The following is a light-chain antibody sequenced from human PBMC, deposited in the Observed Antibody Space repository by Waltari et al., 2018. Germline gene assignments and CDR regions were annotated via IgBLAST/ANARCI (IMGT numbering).Light chain of an antibody. CDR3: AAWDNSLNGYL. CDR1: SSNIGRDN. J-gene: IGLJ1*01. Sequence: QSVLTQPPSASGTPGQRVTMSCSGSSSNIGRDNVYWYQQLPGTTPKLLIYNNNQRPSGAPDRSSGSKSGTSASLAISGLRSDDEADYYCAAWDNSLNGYLFGTGTKVTVL. CDR2: NNN. V-gene: IGLV1-47*01.